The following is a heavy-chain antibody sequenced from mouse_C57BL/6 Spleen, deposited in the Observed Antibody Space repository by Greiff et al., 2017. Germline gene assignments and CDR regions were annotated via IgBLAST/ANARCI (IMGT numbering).Heavy chain of an antibody. Sequence: EVQLQQSGPELVKPGASVKISCKASGYTFTDYYMNWVKQSHGKSLEWIGDINPNNGGTSYNQKFKGKATLTVDKSSSTAYMELRSLTSEDSAVYYCARAPYGSRYWWYFDVWGTGTTVTVSA. CDR3: ARAPYGSRYWWYFDV. CDR2: INPNNGGT. D-gene: IGHD1-1*01. J-gene: IGHJ1*03. CDR1: GYTFTDYY. V-gene: IGHV1-26*01.